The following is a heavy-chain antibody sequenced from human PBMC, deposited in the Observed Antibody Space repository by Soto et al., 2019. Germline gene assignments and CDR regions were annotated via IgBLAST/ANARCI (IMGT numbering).Heavy chain of an antibody. CDR2: IYHGST. D-gene: IGHD3-22*01. V-gene: IGHV4-30-2*01. Sequence: QLQLQESGSGLVKASQTLSLTCAVSGGSISSGGYSWSWIRQPPGKGLEWMGYIYHGSTYSNPSLKSRGTISIYRAKNQCSLKLSSVTAADTAVYYCASSGSRGIGACDIWGQGTMVTVSS. CDR3: ASSGSRGIGACDI. J-gene: IGHJ3*02. CDR1: GGSISSGGYS.